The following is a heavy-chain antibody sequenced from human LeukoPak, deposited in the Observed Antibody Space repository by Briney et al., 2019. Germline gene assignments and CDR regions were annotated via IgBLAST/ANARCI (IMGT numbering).Heavy chain of an antibody. CDR2: ISYDGSNK. D-gene: IGHD3-10*01. V-gene: IGHV3-30*18. CDR1: GFTFSSYG. Sequence: GGSLRLSCAASGFTFSSYGMHWVRQAPGKGLEWVAVISYDGSNKYYADSVKGRFTISRDNSKNTLYLQMNSLRAEDTAVYYCAKAPFGSHYFDYWGQGTLVTVSS. CDR3: AKAPFGSHYFDY. J-gene: IGHJ4*02.